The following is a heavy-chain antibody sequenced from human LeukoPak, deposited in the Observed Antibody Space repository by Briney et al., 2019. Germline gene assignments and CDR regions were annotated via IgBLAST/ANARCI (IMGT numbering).Heavy chain of an antibody. CDR3: ARVYYDSSPFVYYFDY. CDR2: INHSGST. Sequence: PSETLSLTCAVYGGSFSGYYWSWIRQPPGKGLEWIGEINHSGSTNYNPSLKSRVTISVDTSKNQFSLKLSSVTAADTAVYYCARVYYDSSPFVYYFDYWGQGTLVAVSS. D-gene: IGHD3-22*01. J-gene: IGHJ4*02. V-gene: IGHV4-34*01. CDR1: GGSFSGYY.